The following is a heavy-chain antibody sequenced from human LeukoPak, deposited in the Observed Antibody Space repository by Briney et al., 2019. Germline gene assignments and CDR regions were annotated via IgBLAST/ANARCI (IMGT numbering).Heavy chain of an antibody. Sequence: GGSLRLSCSASGFTFSSFAMHWVRQDPGKGLEYVAAISRNGGSTYYADSVKGRFTISRDNSKNTLYLQMSSLRAEDTAVYFCAKDLRSDFMGVLSRYLSYWGQGTLVTVTS. V-gene: IGHV3-64D*09. D-gene: IGHD2/OR15-2a*01. J-gene: IGHJ4*02. CDR2: ISRNGGST. CDR1: GFTFSSFA. CDR3: AKDLRSDFMGVLSRYLSY.